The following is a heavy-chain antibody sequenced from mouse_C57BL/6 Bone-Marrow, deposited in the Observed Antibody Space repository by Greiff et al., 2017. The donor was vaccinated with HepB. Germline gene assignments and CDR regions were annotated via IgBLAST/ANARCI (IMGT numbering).Heavy chain of an antibody. CDR2: ISNGGGST. V-gene: IGHV5-12*01. J-gene: IGHJ3*01. CDR3: ARQGGSGYFAY. Sequence: EVQRVESGGGLVQPGGSLKLSCAASGFTFSDYYMYWVRQTPEKRLEWVAYISNGGGSTYYPDTVKGRFTISRDNAKNTLYLQMSRLKSVDTAMYYCARQGGSGYFAYWGQGTLVTVSA. CDR1: GFTFSDYY. D-gene: IGHD3-2*02.